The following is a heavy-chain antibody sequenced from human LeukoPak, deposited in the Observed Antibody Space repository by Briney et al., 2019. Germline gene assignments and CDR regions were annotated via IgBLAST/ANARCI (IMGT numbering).Heavy chain of an antibody. CDR2: IYYSGST. D-gene: IGHD3-9*01. V-gene: IGHV4-59*08. J-gene: IGHJ4*02. CDR3: ARHGVAWLSRGYIDY. CDR1: GGSISSYY. Sequence: SETLSLTCTVSGGSISSYYWSWIRQPPGKGLEWIGYIYYSGSTNYNPSLKSRVTISVDTSKNQFSLKLSSVTAADTAVYYCARHGVAWLSRGYIDYWGQGTLVTVYS.